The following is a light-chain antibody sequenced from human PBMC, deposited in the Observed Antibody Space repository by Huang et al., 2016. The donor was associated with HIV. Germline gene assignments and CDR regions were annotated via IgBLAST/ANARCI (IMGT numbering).Light chain of an antibody. V-gene: IGKV3-11*01. J-gene: IGKJ2*01. Sequence: EIVLTQSPAPLSLSPGERATLSCRASQSVSSSLAWYQPKPGQPPTLLIYDASNRATGIPARFSGSGSGTDFTLTVSSLEPEEFASYYCQHRGNWPYTFGQGTKLEIK. CDR2: DAS. CDR1: QSVSSS. CDR3: QHRGNWPYT.